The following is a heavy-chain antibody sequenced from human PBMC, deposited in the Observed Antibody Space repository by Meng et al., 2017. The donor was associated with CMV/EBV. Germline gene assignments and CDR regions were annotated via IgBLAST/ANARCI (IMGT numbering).Heavy chain of an antibody. J-gene: IGHJ4*02. CDR3: ARGSTDDNSWYYY. V-gene: IGHV3-66*02. Sequence: GESLKISCAASGFTVSSNYMSWVRQAPGKGLEWVSVIYSGGSTYYADSVKGRFTISRDNSKNTLYLQMNSLRAEDTAVYYCARGSTDDNSWYYYWGQGTLVTVSS. D-gene: IGHD6-13*01. CDR2: IYSGGST. CDR1: GFTVSSNY.